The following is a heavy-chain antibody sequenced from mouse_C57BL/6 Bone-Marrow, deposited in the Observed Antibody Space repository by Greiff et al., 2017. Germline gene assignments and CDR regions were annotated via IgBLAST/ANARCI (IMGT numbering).Heavy chain of an antibody. CDR2: ISYDGSN. D-gene: IGHD1-1*01. V-gene: IGHV3-6*01. J-gene: IGHJ2*01. CDR3: ARADYYGSSYVNYFDY. Sequence: EVKLQESGPGLVKPSQSLSLTCSVTGYSITSGYYWNWIRQFPGNKREWMGYISYDGSNNYNPSLKNRISITRDTSKNQFFLKLNSVTTEDTATYYCARADYYGSSYVNYFDYWGQGTTLTVSS. CDR1: GYSITSGYY.